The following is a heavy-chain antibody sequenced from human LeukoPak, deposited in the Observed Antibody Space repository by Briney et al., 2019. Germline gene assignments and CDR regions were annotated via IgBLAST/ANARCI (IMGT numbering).Heavy chain of an antibody. CDR3: ARDSWYYGSGSYSHYQYYYYYYMDV. CDR2: ISAYNGNT. J-gene: IGHJ6*03. V-gene: IGHV1-18*01. CDR1: GYTFTSYG. D-gene: IGHD3-10*01. Sequence: ASVKVSCKASGYTFTSYGISWARQAPGQGLEWMGWISAYNGNTNYAQKLQGRVTMTTDTSTSTAYMELRSLRSDDTAVYYCARDSWYYGSGSYSHYQYYYYYYMDVWGKGTTVTVSS.